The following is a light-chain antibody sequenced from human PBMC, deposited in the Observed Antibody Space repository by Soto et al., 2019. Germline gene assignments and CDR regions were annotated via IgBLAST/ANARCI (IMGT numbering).Light chain of an antibody. CDR1: YGSVSTNYF. CDR3: VLYMGNGIWV. Sequence: QAVVTQEPSFSVSRGTTVTLTCALNYGSVSTNYFASWYQQTPGQAPRTLIYNTNTRSSGVPDRFSGSILGSKAALTITGAQADDESDYYCVLYMGNGIWVFGGGTKLTV. J-gene: IGLJ3*02. CDR2: NTN. V-gene: IGLV8-61*01.